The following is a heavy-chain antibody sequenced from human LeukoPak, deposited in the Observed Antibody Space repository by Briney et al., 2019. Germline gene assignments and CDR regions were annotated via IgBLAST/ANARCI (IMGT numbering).Heavy chain of an antibody. V-gene: IGHV3-21*01. D-gene: IGHD3-22*01. J-gene: IGHJ4*02. Sequence: GGSLRLSRAASGFTFSSYSMNWVRQAPGKGLEWVSSISSSSSYIYYADSVKGRFTISRDNAKNSLYLQMNSLRAEDTAVYYCARERHYYDSSGSLDYWGQGTLVTVSS. CDR3: ARERHYYDSSGSLDY. CDR1: GFTFSSYS. CDR2: ISSSSSYI.